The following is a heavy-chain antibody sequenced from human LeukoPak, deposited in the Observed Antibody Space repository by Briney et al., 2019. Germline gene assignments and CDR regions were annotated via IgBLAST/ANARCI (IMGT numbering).Heavy chain of an antibody. CDR2: MNPNSGNT. Sequence: GASVKVSCKASGYTFTSYDINWVRQATGQGLEWMGWMNPNSGNTGYAQKFQGRVTMTRNTSISTAYMELNSLRAEDTAVYYCAKDLGIVGATTEWAFDIWGQGTMVTVSS. V-gene: IGHV1-8*01. CDR1: GYTFTSYD. J-gene: IGHJ3*02. D-gene: IGHD1-26*01. CDR3: AKDLGIVGATTEWAFDI.